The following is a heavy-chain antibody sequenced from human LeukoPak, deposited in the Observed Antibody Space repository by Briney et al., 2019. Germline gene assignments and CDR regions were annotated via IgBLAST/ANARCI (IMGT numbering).Heavy chain of an antibody. CDR3: ARDGVDTAMVNLY. D-gene: IGHD5-18*01. CDR1: GFTFSSYW. V-gene: IGHV3-7*01. CDR2: IKQDGSEK. Sequence: GGSLRLSCAASGFTFSSYWMSWVRQAPGKGLEWVANIKQDGSEKYYVDSVKGRFTISRDNAKNSLYLQMNSLRAEDTAVYYCARDGVDTAMVNLYWGQGTLVTVSS. J-gene: IGHJ4*02.